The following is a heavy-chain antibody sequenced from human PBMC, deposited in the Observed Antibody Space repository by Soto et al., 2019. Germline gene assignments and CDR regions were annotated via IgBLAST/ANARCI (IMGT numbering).Heavy chain of an antibody. CDR1: AFSNYA. CDR3: ERGGWLDAYNAQLYS. CDR2: VSHDAGST. Sequence: GGSLRLSCGASAFSNYAIHWVRQAPGKGLEWVGIVSHDAGSTYTADSVQGHFSISRDTSNSTVYLHMTSLRPEDSGLYYCERGGWLDAYNAQLYSWGQGSLVTVSS. J-gene: IGHJ5*02. D-gene: IGHD6-19*01. V-gene: IGHV3-30*03.